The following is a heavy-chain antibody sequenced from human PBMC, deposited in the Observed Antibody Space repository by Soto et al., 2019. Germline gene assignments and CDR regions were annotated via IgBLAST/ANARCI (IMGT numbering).Heavy chain of an antibody. D-gene: IGHD3-3*01. Sequence: EVQLVESGGGLVQPGGSLRLSCAASGFTFSSYEMNWVRQAPGKGLEWVSYISSSGSTIYYVDSVKGRFTISRDNAKNSLYLQMNSLRAEDTAVYYCARELPFLERITIFGVVPYDAFDIWGQGTMVTVSS. CDR3: ARELPFLERITIFGVVPYDAFDI. CDR2: ISSSGSTI. J-gene: IGHJ3*02. CDR1: GFTFSSYE. V-gene: IGHV3-48*03.